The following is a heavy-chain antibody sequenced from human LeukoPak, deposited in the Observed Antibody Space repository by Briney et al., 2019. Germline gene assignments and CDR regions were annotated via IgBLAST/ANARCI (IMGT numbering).Heavy chain of an antibody. V-gene: IGHV3-53*01. CDR1: GFTVSSNY. J-gene: IGHJ3*02. D-gene: IGHD6-13*01. CDR3: ARDKGSSWSDAFDI. Sequence: GGSLRLSCAASGFTVSSNYMTWVRQAPGKGLEWVSVISIPGSITYADSAKGRFTTSRDNSNNTPYLQMNSLRADDTAVYYCARDKGSSWSDAFDIWGQGTMVTVSS. CDR2: ISIPGSI.